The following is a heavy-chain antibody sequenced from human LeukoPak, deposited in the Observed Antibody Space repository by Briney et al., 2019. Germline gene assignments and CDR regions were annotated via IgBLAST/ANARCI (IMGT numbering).Heavy chain of an antibody. Sequence: SETLSLICTVSGGSISSSSFHWGWIRQPPGKGLEWIGTIFYSGSTYYNPSLKSRVTMSVDTSKNQFSLKLSSVTAADTAVYYCARLLFEVRGVISPYGMDVWGQGTTVTVSS. D-gene: IGHD3-10*01. CDR1: GGSISSSSFH. J-gene: IGHJ6*02. V-gene: IGHV4-39*01. CDR2: IFYSGST. CDR3: ARLLFEVRGVISPYGMDV.